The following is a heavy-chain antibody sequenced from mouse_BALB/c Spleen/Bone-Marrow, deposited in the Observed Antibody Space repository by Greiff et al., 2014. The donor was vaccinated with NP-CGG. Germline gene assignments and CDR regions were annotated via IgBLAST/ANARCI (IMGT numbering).Heavy chain of an antibody. CDR3: VRHDYGSSYAMDY. D-gene: IGHD1-1*01. Sequence: EVKLMESGPEVVKPGASLKVSCKASGYTFTNYILHWVKLKPGQGLEWIGYINPYNDGSKYNENFKGKATLTSDKSSSTVYMEFSSLTSEDSAVYYCVRHDYGSSYAMDYWGQGTSVTVSS. V-gene: IGHV1-14*01. CDR1: GYTFTNYI. CDR2: INPYNDGS. J-gene: IGHJ4*01.